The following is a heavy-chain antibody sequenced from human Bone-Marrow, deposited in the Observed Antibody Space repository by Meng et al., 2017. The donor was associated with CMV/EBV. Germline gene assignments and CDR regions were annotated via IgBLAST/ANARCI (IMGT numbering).Heavy chain of an antibody. Sequence: GGSLRLSCAASGFTFDDYAMHWVRQAPGKGLEWVSGISWNSGSIGYADSVKGRFTISRDNAKNSLYLQMNSLRAEDTAVYYCARTGYCSSTSCRRRWFDPWGQGTLVTVSS. CDR1: GFTFDDYA. CDR3: ARTGYCSSTSCRRRWFDP. CDR2: ISWNSGSI. D-gene: IGHD2-2*01. V-gene: IGHV3-9*01. J-gene: IGHJ5*02.